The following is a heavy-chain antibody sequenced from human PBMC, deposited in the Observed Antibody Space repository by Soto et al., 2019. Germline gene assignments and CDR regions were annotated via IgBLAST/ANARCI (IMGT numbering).Heavy chain of an antibody. CDR3: ARGVRFCIIPPSRGRKWFDL. CDR1: GGSISSGDYY. Sequence: PTETLSLTCSVFGGSISSGDYYWSWIRQPPGKGLEWIGYMFYVGATYYNPSLKSRVTISVDTSKNQFSLKLNSVTAADTAVYHCARGVRFCIIPPSRGRKWFDLSAQRTLVTLS. J-gene: IGHJ5*02. V-gene: IGHV4-30-4*01. D-gene: IGHD3-16*01. CDR2: MFYVGAT.